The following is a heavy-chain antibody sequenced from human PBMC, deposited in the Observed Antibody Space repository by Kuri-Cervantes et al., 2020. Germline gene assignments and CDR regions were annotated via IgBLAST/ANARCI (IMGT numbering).Heavy chain of an antibody. D-gene: IGHD6-25*01. Sequence: GGSLRLSCAAAGFTFDNAWMMWVRQAPGKGLEWVARIKSGSYGETNYAVSVNGRFTISRDDSKKMLFLDMNSLETEDTAVYHCATLPFISGWTYPGFDFWGQGTLVTVSS. J-gene: IGHJ4*02. CDR3: ATLPFISGWTYPGFDF. V-gene: IGHV3-15*01. CDR2: IKSGSYGET. CDR1: GFTFDNAW.